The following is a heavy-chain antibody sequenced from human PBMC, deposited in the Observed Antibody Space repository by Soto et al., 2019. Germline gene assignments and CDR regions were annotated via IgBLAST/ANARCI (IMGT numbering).Heavy chain of an antibody. CDR3: ARDHNFGFILYAMDV. CDR2: INPSSGRT. Sequence: ASVKVSCKASGYTFTSYSMHWVRQAPGQGLEWMGIINPSSGRTSYAQNFQGRVTMTSVTSTSIVYMEMSSLKSEDTAMYYCARDHNFGFILYAMDVWGQGTTVTVSS. CDR1: GYTFTSYS. J-gene: IGHJ6*02. V-gene: IGHV1-46*01. D-gene: IGHD2-15*01.